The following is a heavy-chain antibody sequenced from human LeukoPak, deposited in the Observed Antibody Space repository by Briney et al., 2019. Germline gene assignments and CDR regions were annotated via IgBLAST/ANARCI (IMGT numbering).Heavy chain of an antibody. CDR1: GGSISSYY. J-gene: IGHJ5*02. CDR2: IYTSGST. CDR3: ARDPPFWSEGWFDP. D-gene: IGHD3-3*01. Sequence: PSETLSLTCTVSGGSISSYYWSWIRQPAGKGLEWIGRIYTSGSTNYNPPLKSRVTMSVDTSKNQFSLKLSSVTAADTAVYYCARDPPFWSEGWFDPWGQGTLVTVSS. V-gene: IGHV4-4*07.